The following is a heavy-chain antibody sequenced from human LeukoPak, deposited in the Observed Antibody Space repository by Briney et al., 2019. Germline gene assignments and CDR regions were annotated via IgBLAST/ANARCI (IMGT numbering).Heavy chain of an antibody. D-gene: IGHD5-24*01. CDR2: IYTSGST. J-gene: IGHJ4*02. CDR3: ASGGDGYSYYFDY. V-gene: IGHV4-61*02. CDR1: GGSISSGSYY. Sequence: SQTLSLTCTVSGGSISSGSYYWSWIRQPAGKGLEWIGRIYTSGSTNYNPSLKSRVTISVDTSKKQFSLKLSSVTAADTAVYYCASGGDGYSYYFDYWGQGTLVTVSS.